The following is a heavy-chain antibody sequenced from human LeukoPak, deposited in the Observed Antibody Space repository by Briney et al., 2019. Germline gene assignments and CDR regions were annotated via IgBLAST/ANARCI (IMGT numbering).Heavy chain of an antibody. V-gene: IGHV1-46*01. CDR3: AREGKQQLVRGYYYYMDV. Sequence: ASVKVSCKASGYTFTNYYIHWVRQAPGQGLEWMGLINPGGGNTNYAQNFQGRVTMTRDTSISTAYMELSRLRSDDTAVYYCAREGKQQLVRGYYYYMDVWGKGTTVTVSS. D-gene: IGHD6-13*01. CDR2: INPGGGNT. J-gene: IGHJ6*03. CDR1: GYTFTNYY.